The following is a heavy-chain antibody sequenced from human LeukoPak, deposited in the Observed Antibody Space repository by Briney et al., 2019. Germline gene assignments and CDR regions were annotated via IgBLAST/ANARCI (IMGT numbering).Heavy chain of an antibody. CDR3: AKAVTLFGVVWGAYFDY. D-gene: IGHD3-3*01. V-gene: IGHV3-23*01. Sequence: GGSLRLSCTASGFKFNNFGMNWVRLAPGKGLEWVSGISGDGITTFYADSVRGRFTISRDNSKNTVYLRMNSLRAEDTAVYYCAKAVTLFGVVWGAYFDYWGQGTLVSVSS. J-gene: IGHJ4*02. CDR2: ISGDGITT. CDR1: GFKFNNFG.